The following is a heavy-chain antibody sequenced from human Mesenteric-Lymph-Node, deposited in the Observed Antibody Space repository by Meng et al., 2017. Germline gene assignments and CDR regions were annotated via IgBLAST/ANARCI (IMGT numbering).Heavy chain of an antibody. Sequence: QLKLQGSGPGLVNPSETLSLPCTVSGGSISSSSYYWAWIRQPPGEGLEWIGSVVYSGTTYYTSSLKSRVSISVDTSKNQFSLKLSSVTAADTAVYYCARHHHSPTFDYWGQGTLVTVSS. CDR3: ARHHHSPTFDY. V-gene: IGHV4-39*01. J-gene: IGHJ4*02. CDR2: VVYSGTT. D-gene: IGHD1-14*01. CDR1: GGSISSSSYY.